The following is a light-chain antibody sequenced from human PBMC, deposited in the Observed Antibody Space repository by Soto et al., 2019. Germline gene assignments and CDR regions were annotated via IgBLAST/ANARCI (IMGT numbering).Light chain of an antibody. Sequence: EVVLTQSPATLSVSPGDRATLSCRASQYIGSALAWYHQRSGQAPRLLIFAASIRVPTTPARFSGSVSGTEFTLTISSLESEDFAVYFCQQYGDRPRTFGQGTKVEIK. CDR2: AAS. CDR3: QQYGDRPRT. V-gene: IGKV3-15*01. J-gene: IGKJ1*01. CDR1: QYIGSA.